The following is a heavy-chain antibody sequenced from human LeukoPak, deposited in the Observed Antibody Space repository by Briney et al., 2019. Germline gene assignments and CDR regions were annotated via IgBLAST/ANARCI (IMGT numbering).Heavy chain of an antibody. J-gene: IGHJ4*02. V-gene: IGHV3-48*04. CDR2: ISSSSSTI. Sequence: PGGSLRLSCVGSGFSFAVYNMNWVRQAPGKGLEWVSYISSSSSTIYYADSVKGRFTISRDNAKNSLYLQMNSLRAEDTAVYYCARDHYDYVWGSYRPYYFDYWGQGTLVTVSS. CDR1: GFSFAVYN. D-gene: IGHD3-16*02. CDR3: ARDHYDYVWGSYRPYYFDY.